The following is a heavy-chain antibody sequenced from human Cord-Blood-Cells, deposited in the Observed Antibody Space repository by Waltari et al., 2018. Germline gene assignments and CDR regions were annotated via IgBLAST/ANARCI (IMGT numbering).Heavy chain of an antibody. V-gene: IGHV4-38-2*02. D-gene: IGHD6-13*01. CDR2: IYHSGST. CDR3: ARSSSWYEAYY. Sequence: VQLQESGPGLVKPSETLSLTCTVSGYSISSGYYWGWIWQPPGKGLEWIGSIYHSGSTYYNPSLKSRVTISVDTSKNQFSLKLSSVTAADTAVYYCARSSSWYEAYYWGQGTLVTVSS. J-gene: IGHJ4*02. CDR1: GYSISSGYY.